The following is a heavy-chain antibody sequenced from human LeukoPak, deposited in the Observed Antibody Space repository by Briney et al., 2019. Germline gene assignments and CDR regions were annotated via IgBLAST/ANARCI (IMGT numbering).Heavy chain of an antibody. CDR2: IYHSGST. CDR1: GYSISSGYY. J-gene: IGHJ5*02. Sequence: SETLSLTCTVSGYSISSGYYWGWIRPPPGKGLEWIGSIYHSGSTNYNPSLKSRVTISVDTSKNQFSLKLSSVTAADTAVYYCARGLYYYDSIDWFDPWGQGTLVTVSS. CDR3: ARGLYYYDSIDWFDP. D-gene: IGHD3-22*01. V-gene: IGHV4-38-2*02.